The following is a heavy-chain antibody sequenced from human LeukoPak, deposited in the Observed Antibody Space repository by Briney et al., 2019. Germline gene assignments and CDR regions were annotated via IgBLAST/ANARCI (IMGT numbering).Heavy chain of an antibody. CDR3: ARAHIVATTSRCWFDP. D-gene: IGHD5-12*01. CDR1: GFTFSSYS. Sequence: KPGGSLRLSCAASGFTFSSYSMNWVRQAPEKGLEWVSSISSSSSYIYYADSVKGRFTISRDNAKNSLYLQMNSLRAEDTAVYYCARAHIVATTSRCWFDPWGQGTLVTVSS. CDR2: ISSSSSYI. V-gene: IGHV3-21*01. J-gene: IGHJ5*02.